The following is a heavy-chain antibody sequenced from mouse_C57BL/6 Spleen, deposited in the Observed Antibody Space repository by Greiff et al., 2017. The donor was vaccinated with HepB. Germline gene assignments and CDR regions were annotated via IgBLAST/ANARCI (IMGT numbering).Heavy chain of an antibody. CDR1: GFTFSSYG. Sequence: EVKLVESGGDLVKPGGSLKISCAASGFTFSSYGMSWVRQTQDKRLEWVANISSCGSYTYYTDSVKGRFTISRDNANNTLYLQMSRLKSEDTAMYYCARHSGSDYCSPLDYWGQGTTLTVSS. CDR2: ISSCGSYT. D-gene: IGHD1-1*01. CDR3: ARHSGSDYCSPLDY. J-gene: IGHJ2*01. V-gene: IGHV5-6*01.